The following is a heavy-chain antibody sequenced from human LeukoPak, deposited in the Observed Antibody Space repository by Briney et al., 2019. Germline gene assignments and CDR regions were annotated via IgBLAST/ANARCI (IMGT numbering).Heavy chain of an antibody. D-gene: IGHD3-3*01. CDR1: GGSISSSSYY. J-gene: IGHJ6*03. Sequence: PSETLSLTCTVSGGSISSSSYYWGWIRQPPGKGLEWIGSIYYSGSTYYNPSLKSRVTISVDTSKNQFSLKLSSVTAADTAVYYCARQRGPYDFWSGYPYYMDVWGKGTTVTVSS. CDR3: ARQRGPYDFWSGYPYYMDV. V-gene: IGHV4-39*01. CDR2: IYYSGST.